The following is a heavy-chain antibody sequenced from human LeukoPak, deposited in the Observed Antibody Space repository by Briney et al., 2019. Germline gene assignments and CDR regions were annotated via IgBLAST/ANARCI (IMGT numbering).Heavy chain of an antibody. Sequence: PSETLSLTCTVSGGSISSYYWSWIRQPPGKGLEWIGYIYYSGSTNYNPSLKSRVTISVDTSKNQFSLKLSSVTAADTAVYYCAREGGGYYPSDKTAYFDYWGQGTLVTVAS. D-gene: IGHD3-3*01. J-gene: IGHJ4*02. CDR1: GGSISSYY. CDR2: IYYSGST. V-gene: IGHV4-59*01. CDR3: AREGGGYYPSDKTAYFDY.